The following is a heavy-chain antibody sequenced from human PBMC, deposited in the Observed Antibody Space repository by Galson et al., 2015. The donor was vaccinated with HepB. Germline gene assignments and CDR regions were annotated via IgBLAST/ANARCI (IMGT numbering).Heavy chain of an antibody. D-gene: IGHD3-10*01. Sequence: SLRLSCAASGFTFSNAWMHWVRQAPGKGLEWVAVISYDGSNKYYADSVKGRFTISRDNSKNTLYLQMNSLRAEDTAVYYCARESWSHYGSGSYYTENAFDIWGQGTMVTVSS. V-gene: IGHV3-30*03. CDR3: ARESWSHYGSGSYYTENAFDI. CDR1: GFTFSNAW. J-gene: IGHJ3*02. CDR2: ISYDGSNK.